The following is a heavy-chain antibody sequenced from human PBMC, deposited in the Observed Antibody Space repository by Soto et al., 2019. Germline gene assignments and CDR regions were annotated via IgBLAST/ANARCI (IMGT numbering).Heavy chain of an antibody. V-gene: IGHV4-59*01. D-gene: IGHD3-10*01. CDR2: IYYSGST. J-gene: IGHJ5*02. Sequence: LSLTCTVSGGSISSYYWSWIRQPPGKGLEWIGYIYYSGSTNYNPSLKSRVTISVDTSKNQFSLKLSSVTAADTAVYYCARLDYYGSGSHFDPWRQGTLVTVSS. CDR1: GGSISSYY. CDR3: ARLDYYGSGSHFDP.